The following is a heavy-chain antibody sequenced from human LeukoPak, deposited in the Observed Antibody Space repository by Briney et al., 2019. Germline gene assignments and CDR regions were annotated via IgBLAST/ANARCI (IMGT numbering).Heavy chain of an antibody. CDR3: AREVWYYDSSGYFDYFDY. V-gene: IGHV4-34*01. J-gene: IGHJ4*02. CDR2: INHSGST. Sequence: SETLSFTCAVYGGSFSGYYWSWIRQPPGKGLEWIGEINHSGSTNYNPSLKSRVTISVDTSKNQSSLKLSSVTAADTAVYYCAREVWYYDSSGYFDYFDYWGQGTLVTVSS. CDR1: GGSFSGYY. D-gene: IGHD3-22*01.